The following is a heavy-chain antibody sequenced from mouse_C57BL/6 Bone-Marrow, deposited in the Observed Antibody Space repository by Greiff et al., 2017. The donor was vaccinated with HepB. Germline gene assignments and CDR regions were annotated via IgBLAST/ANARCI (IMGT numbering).Heavy chain of an antibody. V-gene: IGHV1-55*01. CDR2: IYPGSGST. CDR3: ASPGDYYGSSLYYAMDY. CDR1: AYTFTSYW. Sequence: QVQLKQPGAELVKPGASVKMSCKASAYTFTSYWITWVKQRPGQGLEWIGDIYPGSGSTNYNEKFKSKATLTVDTSSSTAYMQLSSLTSEDSAVYYCASPGDYYGSSLYYAMDYWGQGTSVTVSS. D-gene: IGHD1-1*01. J-gene: IGHJ4*01.